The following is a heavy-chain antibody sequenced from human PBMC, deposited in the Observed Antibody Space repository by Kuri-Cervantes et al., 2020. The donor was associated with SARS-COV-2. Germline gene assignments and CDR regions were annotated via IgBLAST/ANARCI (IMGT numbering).Heavy chain of an antibody. D-gene: IGHD6-19*01. CDR1: GFTFSGSA. J-gene: IGHJ4*02. V-gene: IGHV3-23*01. CDR2: ISHSGSTI. Sequence: GESLKISCAASGFTFSGSAMHWVRQAPGKGLEWVSTISHSGSTIHYADSVKGRFTISRDSSKNTLFLRMYSLRGDDTAIYYCAREGYSSGQDFDSWGQGALVTVSS. CDR3: AREGYSSGQDFDS.